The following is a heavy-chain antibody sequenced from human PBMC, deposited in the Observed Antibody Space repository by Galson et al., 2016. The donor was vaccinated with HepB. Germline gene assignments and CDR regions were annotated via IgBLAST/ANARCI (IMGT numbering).Heavy chain of an antibody. CDR1: GDSVSSQTAG. V-gene: IGHV6-1*01. CDR3: ARGGLYGCTPHYFDY. D-gene: IGHD4-23*01. CDR2: TYYRSKWYY. J-gene: IGHJ4*02. Sequence: CAISGDSVSSQTAGWNWIRQSPSRGLEWLGRTYYRSKWYYDYAESTKSRITINPDTSQNQFFLLLNSVTHEDTAVYYCARGGLYGCTPHYFDYLGQGILVTVSS.